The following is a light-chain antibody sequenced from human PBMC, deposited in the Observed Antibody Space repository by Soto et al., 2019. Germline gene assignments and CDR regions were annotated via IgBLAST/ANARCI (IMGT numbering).Light chain of an antibody. CDR2: GNN. CDR3: AAWEGSLNAVV. Sequence: QSVLTQSPSASGTPGQRVTISCSGSSSNIGSNSVNWYQQLPGTAPKLLMDGNNQRPSGVPDRFSGSKSGTSASLAISGLQCEDEADYYCAAWEGSLNAVVFGGGTKVTVL. J-gene: IGLJ2*01. V-gene: IGLV1-44*01. CDR1: SSNIGSNS.